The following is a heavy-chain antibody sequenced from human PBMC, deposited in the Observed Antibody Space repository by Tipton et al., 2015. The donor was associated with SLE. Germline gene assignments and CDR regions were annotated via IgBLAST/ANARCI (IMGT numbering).Heavy chain of an antibody. V-gene: IGHV4-38-2*01. Sequence: TLSLTCAVSGHSVSRDYYWGWIRQPPGKGLEWIGSIYTGGNTKYNPSLESRVTLSADASKAQFSLKLTSVTAADTAVYYCVVCSPSSCAYFDYWGQGRLVTVSS. CDR1: GHSVSRDYY. D-gene: IGHD2-2*01. J-gene: IGHJ4*02. CDR3: VVCSPSSCAYFDY. CDR2: IYTGGNT.